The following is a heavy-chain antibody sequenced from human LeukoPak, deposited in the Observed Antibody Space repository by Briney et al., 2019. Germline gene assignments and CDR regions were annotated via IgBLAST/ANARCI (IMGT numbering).Heavy chain of an antibody. CDR3: GRMNYVPEGRDY. Sequence: SETLSLTCTVSGGSISSSSYYWGWIRQPPGKGLEWIGSIYYSGSTYYNPSLKSRVTISVDTSKNQFSLKLSSVTAADTAVYYCGRMNYVPEGRDYWGQGTLVTVSS. D-gene: IGHD3-16*01. CDR2: IYYSGST. V-gene: IGHV4-39*01. J-gene: IGHJ4*02. CDR1: GGSISSSSYY.